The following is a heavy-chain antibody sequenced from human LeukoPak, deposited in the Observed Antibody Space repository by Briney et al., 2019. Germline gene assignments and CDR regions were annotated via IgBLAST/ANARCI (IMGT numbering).Heavy chain of an antibody. CDR3: AKDPYDKSGGYGAFDV. Sequence: PGGSLRLSCAASGFTFSSYCMSWVRQAPGKGLEWVANIKQDGSAKVYADSVKGRFTISRDNAKNSLYLQMDSLRVEDTAVYYCAKDPYDKSGGYGAFDVWGQGTMVTVA. CDR1: GFTFSSYC. CDR2: IKQDGSAK. V-gene: IGHV3-7*01. D-gene: IGHD3-22*01. J-gene: IGHJ3*01.